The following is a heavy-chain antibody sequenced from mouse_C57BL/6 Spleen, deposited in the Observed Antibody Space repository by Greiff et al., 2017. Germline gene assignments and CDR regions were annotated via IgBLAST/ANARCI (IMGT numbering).Heavy chain of an antibody. D-gene: IGHD1-1*01. CDR3: TILYYYGSRGCAY. CDR1: GYTFTDYE. Sequence: VQLQQSGAELVRPGASVTLSCKASGYTFTDYEMHWVKQTPVHGLEWIGAIDPETGGTAYNQKFKGKAILTADKSSSTAYMELRSLTSEDSAVYYCTILYYYGSRGCAYWGQGTLVTVSA. J-gene: IGHJ3*01. V-gene: IGHV1-15*01. CDR2: IDPETGGT.